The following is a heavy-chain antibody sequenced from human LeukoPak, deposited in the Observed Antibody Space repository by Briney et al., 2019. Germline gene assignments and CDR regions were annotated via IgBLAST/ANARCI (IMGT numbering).Heavy chain of an antibody. V-gene: IGHV3-23*01. Sequence: GGSLRLSCAASGFTFSSYAMSWVRQAPGKGLEWVSAISGSGGSTYYADSVKGRFTISRDNSKNTLYLQMNSLRAEDTAVYYCAKDPGFLLVHTMYYFDYWGQGTLVTVSS. CDR3: AKDPGFLLVHTMYYFDY. J-gene: IGHJ4*02. CDR2: ISGSGGST. D-gene: IGHD3-3*01. CDR1: GFTFSSYA.